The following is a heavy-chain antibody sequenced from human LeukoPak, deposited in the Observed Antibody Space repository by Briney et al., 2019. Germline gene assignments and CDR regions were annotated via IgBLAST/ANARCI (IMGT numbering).Heavy chain of an antibody. Sequence: ASVKVSCKASGYTFTSYDINWVRQATGQGLEWMGWMNPNSGNTGYAQKFQGRVTITRNTSISTAYMELSSLRAEDTAVYYCARLTPYGDYGDYWGQGTRVTVSA. CDR1: GYTFTSYD. CDR3: ARLTPYGDYGDY. D-gene: IGHD4-17*01. J-gene: IGHJ4*02. V-gene: IGHV1-8*03. CDR2: MNPNSGNT.